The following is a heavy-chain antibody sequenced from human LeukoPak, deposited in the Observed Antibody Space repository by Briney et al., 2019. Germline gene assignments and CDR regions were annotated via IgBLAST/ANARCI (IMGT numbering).Heavy chain of an antibody. CDR3: AKAPGPYSTTDWFDP. V-gene: IGHV3-23*01. Sequence: PGGSLRLSCAASGLTFSSYAMCWVRQAPGKGLEWVSTISGSGGSTYYADSVKGRFTISRDNPKNTVYLQMNSLRAEDTAVYYCAKAPGPYSTTDWFDPWGQGTLVTVSS. J-gene: IGHJ5*02. D-gene: IGHD6-13*01. CDR2: ISGSGGST. CDR1: GLTFSSYA.